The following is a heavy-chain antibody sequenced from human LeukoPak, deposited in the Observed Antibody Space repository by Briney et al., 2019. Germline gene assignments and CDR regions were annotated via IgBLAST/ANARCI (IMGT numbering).Heavy chain of an antibody. CDR3: ARGRGQPNIVVVPAATSGAYNWFDP. D-gene: IGHD2-2*01. CDR2: INHSGST. Sequence: SETLSLTCAVYGGSFSGYYWSWIRQPPGKGLEWIGKINHSGSTNYNPSLKGRVTISVDTSKNQFSLKLSSVTAADTAVYYCARGRGQPNIVVVPAATSGAYNWFDPWGQGTLVTVSS. CDR1: GGSFSGYY. V-gene: IGHV4-34*01. J-gene: IGHJ5*02.